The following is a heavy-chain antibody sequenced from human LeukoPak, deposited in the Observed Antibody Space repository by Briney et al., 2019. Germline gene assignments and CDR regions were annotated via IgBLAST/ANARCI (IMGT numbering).Heavy chain of an antibody. CDR3: AADPGGYGDYDLKFDY. J-gene: IGHJ4*02. CDR2: IIPIFGTA. CDR1: GGTFSSYA. V-gene: IGHV1-69*05. Sequence: SVKVSCKASGGTFSSYAISWVRQAPGRGLEWMGGIIPIFGTANYAQKFQGRVTITTDESTSTAYMELSSLRSEDTAVYYCAADPGGYGDYDLKFDYWGQGTLVTVSS. D-gene: IGHD4-17*01.